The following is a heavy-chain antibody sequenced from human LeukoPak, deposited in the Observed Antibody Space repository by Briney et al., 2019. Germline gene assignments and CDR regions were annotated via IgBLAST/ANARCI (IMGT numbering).Heavy chain of an antibody. CDR2: IYSGGST. J-gene: IGHJ4*02. Sequence: PGGSLRLSCAASGFTVSSDYMSWVRQAPGKGLEWVSVIYSGGSTYHADSVKGRFTISRDNSKNTLYLQVNNLRAEDTAVYYCARDWNGSGWPTDYWGQGTLVTVSS. D-gene: IGHD6-19*01. V-gene: IGHV3-66*01. CDR3: ARDWNGSGWPTDY. CDR1: GFTVSSDY.